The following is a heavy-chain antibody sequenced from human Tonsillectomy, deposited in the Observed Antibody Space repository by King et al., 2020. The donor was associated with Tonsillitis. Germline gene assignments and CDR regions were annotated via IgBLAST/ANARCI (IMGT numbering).Heavy chain of an antibody. CDR3: ARDLYXTSYXAXTXXYY. Sequence: QLVQSGPAVAKPGASVQVSCKTSGYPFATYYIHWVRQAPGQGLEWMGWINPNSGGTNFAQKFQDRVTLTRDTSISTAYMELSSLRSDDTAVCYCARDLYXTSYXAXTXXYYWXXGTLVTXXS. J-gene: IGHJ4*02. D-gene: IGHD2-21*02. CDR1: GYPFATYY. CDR2: INPNSGGT. V-gene: IGHV1-2*02.